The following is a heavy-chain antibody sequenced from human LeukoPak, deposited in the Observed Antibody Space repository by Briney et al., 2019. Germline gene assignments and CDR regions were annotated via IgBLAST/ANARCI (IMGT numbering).Heavy chain of an antibody. J-gene: IGHJ3*02. V-gene: IGHV3-21*01. CDR3: ARDRDAFDI. CDR1: GFSFNSYI. CDR2: ISSSSSYI. Sequence: PGGSLRLSCAASGFSFNSYIMHWVRQAPGKGLEWVSSISSSSSYIYYADSVKGRFTISRDNAKNSLYLQMNSLRAEDTAVYYCARDRDAFDIWGQGTMVTVSS.